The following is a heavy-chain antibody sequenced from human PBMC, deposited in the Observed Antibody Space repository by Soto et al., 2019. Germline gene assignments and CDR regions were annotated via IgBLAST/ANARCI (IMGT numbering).Heavy chain of an antibody. Sequence: QVQLVQSGAEVKKPGASVKVSCKASGYSFKTYGVGWVRQAPGQGLEWLGWINPSNGNTYYAQKFQGRVTVTTDTSTSTVYMELRSLISDDTAVYYCARDTRGAGWLPRYPFDYWGQGTQVTV. CDR1: GYSFKTYG. J-gene: IGHJ4*02. V-gene: IGHV1-18*01. CDR2: INPSNGNT. D-gene: IGHD5-12*01. CDR3: ARDTRGAGWLPRYPFDY.